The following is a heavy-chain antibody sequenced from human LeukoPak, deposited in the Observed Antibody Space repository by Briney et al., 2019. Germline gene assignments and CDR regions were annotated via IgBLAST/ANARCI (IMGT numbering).Heavy chain of an antibody. V-gene: IGHV3-20*01. CDR1: GFTFDDYG. CDR3: ARDSTEHYFYGMDV. J-gene: IGHJ6*02. CDR2: INWNGGST. D-gene: IGHD3-3*02. Sequence: GGPLRLSCAASGFTFDDYGMGWVRQAPGKGLEWVSGINWNGGSTGYADSVKGRFTISRDNAKNSLYLQMNSLRVEDTALYHCARDSTEHYFYGMDVWGQGTTVTVSS.